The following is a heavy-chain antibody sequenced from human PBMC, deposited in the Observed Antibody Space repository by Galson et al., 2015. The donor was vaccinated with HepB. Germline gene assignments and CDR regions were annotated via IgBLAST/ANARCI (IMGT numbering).Heavy chain of an antibody. CDR3: AKGGRSYLSDDVFYPGFGD. CDR2: ISYDGGKE. J-gene: IGHJ4*02. V-gene: IGHV3-30*18. CDR1: GFRFRSDG. Sequence: SLRLSCAASGFRFRSDGMHWVRQAPGKGLEWVAGISYDGGKEHYADSVKGRFTISRDNSKDTLYLLMNSLRAEDTAVYFCAKGGRSYLSDDVFYPGFGDWGQGTLVTVSS. D-gene: IGHD3-10*01.